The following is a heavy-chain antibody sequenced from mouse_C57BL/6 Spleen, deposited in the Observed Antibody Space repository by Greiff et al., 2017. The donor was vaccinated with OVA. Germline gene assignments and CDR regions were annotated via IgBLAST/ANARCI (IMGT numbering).Heavy chain of an antibody. D-gene: IGHD1-1*01. Sequence: VQLQQSGAELVRPGASVKLSCTASGFNIKDYYMHWVKQRPEQGLEWIGRIDPEDGDTAYAPKFQGKATMTADTSSHTAYLQLSSLTSEDTAVYYSTPLITTVGDAMDYWGQGTSVTVSS. CDR3: TPLITTVGDAMDY. CDR2: IDPEDGDT. V-gene: IGHV14-1*01. CDR1: GFNIKDYY. J-gene: IGHJ4*01.